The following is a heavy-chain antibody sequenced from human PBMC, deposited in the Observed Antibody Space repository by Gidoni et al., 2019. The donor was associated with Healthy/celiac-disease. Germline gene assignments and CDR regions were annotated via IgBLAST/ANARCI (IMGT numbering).Heavy chain of an antibody. CDR2: ISYDGSNK. CDR3: ASGRSLLLWFGASDY. D-gene: IGHD3-10*01. J-gene: IGHJ4*02. CDR1: GFTIRSYA. Sequence: QVQLVESWGGVVQPGRSLRLSCAASGFTIRSYAMHWVRQAPGKGLEWVAVISYDGSNKYYADSVKGRFTISRDNSKNTLYLQMNSLRAEDTAVYYCASGRSLLLWFGASDYWGQGTLVTVSS. V-gene: IGHV3-30-3*01.